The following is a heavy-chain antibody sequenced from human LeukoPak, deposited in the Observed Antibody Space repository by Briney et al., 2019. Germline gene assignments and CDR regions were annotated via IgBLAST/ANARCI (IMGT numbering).Heavy chain of an antibody. D-gene: IGHD4-17*01. V-gene: IGHV3-23*01. CDR1: GFSLRSFA. J-gene: IGHJ4*02. CDR2: SSGDGGNT. Sequence: GGSLRLSCAASGFSLRSFAMSWVRQAPGKGLEWVSASSGDGGNTDYANSVKGRFTISRDNSKNTLYLQMNSLRAEDTAVYYCAREAYVDYYFDYWGQGTLVTVSS. CDR3: AREAYVDYYFDY.